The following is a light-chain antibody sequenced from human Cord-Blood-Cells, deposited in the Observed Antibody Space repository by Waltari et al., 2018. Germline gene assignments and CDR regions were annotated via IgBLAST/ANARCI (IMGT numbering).Light chain of an antibody. V-gene: IGKV1-39*01. CDR3: QQNCSTPGLT. Sequence: DIQMTQSPSSLSASVGDRVTIPCRAVQGISSYLNWYQQKPGKAPKLLIYAASSLQSGVPSRFSGSGSGTDFTLTISRLQPEDFATYYFQQNCSTPGLTFGGGTKVEIK. CDR1: QGISSY. CDR2: AAS. J-gene: IGKJ4*01.